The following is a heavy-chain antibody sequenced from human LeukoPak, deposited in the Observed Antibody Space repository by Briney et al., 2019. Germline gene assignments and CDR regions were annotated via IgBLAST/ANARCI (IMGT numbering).Heavy chain of an antibody. Sequence: GASVKVSCKASGYTFTSYGISWVRQAPGQGLEWMGWISAYNGNTNYAQKLQGRVTMTTDTPTSTAYMELRSLRSDDTAVYYCARGRDYYDILTGYNDYWGQGTLVTVSS. CDR1: GYTFTSYG. V-gene: IGHV1-18*01. CDR3: ARGRDYYDILTGYNDY. J-gene: IGHJ4*02. CDR2: ISAYNGNT. D-gene: IGHD3-9*01.